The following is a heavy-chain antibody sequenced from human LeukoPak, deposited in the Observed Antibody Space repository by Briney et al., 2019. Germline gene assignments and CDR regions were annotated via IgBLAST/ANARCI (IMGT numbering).Heavy chain of an antibody. J-gene: IGHJ4*02. CDR1: GFTFSSYA. V-gene: IGHV3-21*01. CDR2: ISSSSSYI. CDR3: AYDSSGYYPR. D-gene: IGHD3-22*01. Sequence: GGSLRLSCAASGFTFSSYAMSWVRQAPGKGLEWVSSISSSSSYIYYADSVKGRFTISRDNAKNSLYLQMNSLRAEDTAVYYCAYDSSGYYPRWGQGTLVTVSS.